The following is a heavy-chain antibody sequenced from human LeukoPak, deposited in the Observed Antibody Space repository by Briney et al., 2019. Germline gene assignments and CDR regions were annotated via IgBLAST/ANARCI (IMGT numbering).Heavy chain of an antibody. CDR3: ARFRGSYIFDY. J-gene: IGHJ4*02. V-gene: IGHV3-48*03. Sequence: GGSLRLSCAASGFTFSSYEMNWVRQAPGKGLEWVSYISSSGSTIYYADSVKGRFTISRDNAKNSLYLQMNSLRAGDTAVYYCARFRGSYIFDYWGQGTLVTVSS. CDR1: GFTFSSYE. D-gene: IGHD1-26*01. CDR2: ISSSGSTI.